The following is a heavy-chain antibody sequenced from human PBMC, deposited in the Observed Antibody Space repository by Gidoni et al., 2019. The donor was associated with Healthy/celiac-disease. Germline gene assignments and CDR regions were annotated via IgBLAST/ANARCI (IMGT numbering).Heavy chain of an antibody. CDR2: MSGSGSST. CDR3: AALGPYSNQTYYYYYYGMDV. Sequence: EVQLLESGGGLVQPGGSLRLSCAASGFTFSSYAMRWVRQAPGKGLEWVSAMSGSGSSTYYADSVKGRFTISRDNSKNTLYLQMNSLRAEDTAVYYCAALGPYSNQTYYYYYYGMDVWGQGTTVTVSS. J-gene: IGHJ6*02. CDR1: GFTFSSYA. D-gene: IGHD4-4*01. V-gene: IGHV3-23*01.